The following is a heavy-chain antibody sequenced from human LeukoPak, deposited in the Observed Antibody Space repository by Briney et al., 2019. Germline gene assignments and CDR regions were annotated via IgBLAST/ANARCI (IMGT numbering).Heavy chain of an antibody. D-gene: IGHD2-15*01. CDR2: INPDTDDT. V-gene: IGHV1-2*02. Sequence: GASVKVSCQASGHILTDNSVHWVRQAPGQGLEWMGRINPDTDDTNYAQKFQGRVTMTRDTSINTAYMDLSSLTSDDTAVYYCAREGFVGAWDGDGAFDIWGQGTLITVSS. CDR3: AREGFVGAWDGDGAFDI. CDR1: GHILTDNS. J-gene: IGHJ3*02.